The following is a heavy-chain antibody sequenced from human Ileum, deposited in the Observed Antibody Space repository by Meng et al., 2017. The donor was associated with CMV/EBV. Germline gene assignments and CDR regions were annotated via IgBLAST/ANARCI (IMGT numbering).Heavy chain of an antibody. D-gene: IGHD2-2*02. CDR1: GGTFSSYA. Sequence: SVKVSCKASGGTFSSYAISWVRQAPGQGLEWMGGIIPIFGTANYAQKFQGRVTITTDESTSTAYMELSSLRSEDTAVYYCARGVVRYCSSTGCYINWFDPWGQGTLVTVSS. V-gene: IGHV1-69*05. J-gene: IGHJ5*02. CDR3: ARGVVRYCSSTGCYINWFDP. CDR2: IIPIFGTA.